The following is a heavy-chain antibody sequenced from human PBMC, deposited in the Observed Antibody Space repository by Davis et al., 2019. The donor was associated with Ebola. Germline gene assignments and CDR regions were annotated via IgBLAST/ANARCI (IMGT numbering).Heavy chain of an antibody. Sequence: SETLSLTCAASGFTFSSYAMSWVRQAPGKGLEWIGEINHRENTNYNPSLKSRVTISVDTSKKQFSLKLNSVTAADTAVYFCARGGAFYYDSSGFSWTYSSYMDVWGKGTTVTVS. CDR2: INHRENT. CDR1: GFTFSSYA. D-gene: IGHD3-22*01. J-gene: IGHJ6*03. CDR3: ARGGAFYYDSSGFSWTYSSYMDV. V-gene: IGHV4-34*01.